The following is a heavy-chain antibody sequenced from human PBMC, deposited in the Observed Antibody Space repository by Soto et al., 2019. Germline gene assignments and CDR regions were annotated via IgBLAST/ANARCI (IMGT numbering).Heavy chain of an antibody. V-gene: IGHV3-7*01. CDR3: VRDHAVAASDY. CDR1: GSTLSSYW. Sequence: SCAASGSTLSSYWMSWVRQPPGKGLEWVANIKPGGTEKYYIDSVKGRFSISRDNAKNSLYLQMNSLRAEDTAVYYCVRDHAVAASDYWGQGTLVTVSS. D-gene: IGHD6-13*01. J-gene: IGHJ4*02. CDR2: IKPGGTEK.